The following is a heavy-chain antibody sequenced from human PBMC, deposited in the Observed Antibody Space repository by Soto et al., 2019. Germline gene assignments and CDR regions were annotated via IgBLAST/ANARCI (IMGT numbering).Heavy chain of an antibody. Sequence: EVQLLESGGGLVQPGGSLRLSCAASGFTFTNDAMSWVRQAPGKGLEWVSAISGSGATIYYADSVKGRFTISRDNSKNTLYLQMNSLRADDTAVYYCASLFGPKMSVKWFDPWGQGTLVTVSS. CDR2: ISGSGATI. D-gene: IGHD2-21*01. J-gene: IGHJ5*02. CDR1: GFTFTNDA. V-gene: IGHV3-23*01. CDR3: ASLFGPKMSVKWFDP.